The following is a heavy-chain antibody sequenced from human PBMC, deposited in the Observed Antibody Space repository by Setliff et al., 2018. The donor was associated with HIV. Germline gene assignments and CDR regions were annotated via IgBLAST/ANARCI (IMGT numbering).Heavy chain of an antibody. V-gene: IGHV4-61*01. D-gene: IGHD2-2*01. J-gene: IGHJ5*02. CDR3: ARGGTSSNWFDP. CDR1: GGSASNSRYY. CDR2: IYNTETT. Sequence: PSETLSLTCTVSGGSASNSRYYWSWIRQPPGKGLQWIGFIYNTETTNYNPSLKSRVTISLDTSKNQFSLKLTSLTAADTAVYYCARGGTSSNWFDPWGQGTLVTVSS.